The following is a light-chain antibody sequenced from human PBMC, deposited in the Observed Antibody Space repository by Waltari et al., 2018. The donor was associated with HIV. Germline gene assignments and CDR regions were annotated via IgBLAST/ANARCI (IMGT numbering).Light chain of an antibody. CDR3: AAWDDSLTGPYV. J-gene: IGLJ1*01. CDR2: NNN. Sequence: VTISCSGSSSNIGRNSVSWYQHLPGTAPKLLIYNNNQRPSGVPDRFSGSKSGTSASLAISGLQSEDEAEYFCAAWDDSLTGPYVFGTGTKVTVL. V-gene: IGLV1-44*01. CDR1: SSNIGRNS.